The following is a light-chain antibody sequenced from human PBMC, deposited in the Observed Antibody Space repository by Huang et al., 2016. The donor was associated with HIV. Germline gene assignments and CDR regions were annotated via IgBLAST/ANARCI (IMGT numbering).Light chain of an antibody. J-gene: IGKJ2*01. CDR1: QSIPTN. Sequence: EIVMTPSPSTLSVSPGKRVTLSCTTSQSIPTNLAWYQHKHGQAPMLVIHSASTRANDVPARFSGSGSGTEFTLTITSLQPEDFAVYSCQHYKTFGRGTKLEI. CDR3: QHYKT. V-gene: IGKV3-15*01. CDR2: SAS.